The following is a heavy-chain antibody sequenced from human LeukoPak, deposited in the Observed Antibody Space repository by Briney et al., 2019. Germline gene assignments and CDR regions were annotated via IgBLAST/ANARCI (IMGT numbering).Heavy chain of an antibody. V-gene: IGHV1-2*02. J-gene: IGHJ4*02. CDR3: ARDLPFRAYSNCLRARPIGY. Sequence: ASVKVSCKASGYTFTGHYMHWVRQAPGQGLEWMGWINPNSGGTNYAQKFQGRVTMTRDTSISTAYMELSRLRSDDTAVYYCARDLPFRAYSNCLRARPIGYWGQGTLVTVSS. CDR1: GYTFTGHY. CDR2: INPNSGGT. D-gene: IGHD4-11*01.